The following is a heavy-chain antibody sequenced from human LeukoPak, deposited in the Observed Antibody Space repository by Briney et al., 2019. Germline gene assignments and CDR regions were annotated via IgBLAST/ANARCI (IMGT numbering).Heavy chain of an antibody. CDR1: GGSISTYY. CDR3: ARFEVVAGSFWFDP. V-gene: IGHV4-59*01. CDR2: INFSGST. Sequence: PSETLSLTCTVSGGSISTYYWSWVRQPPGKGLEWIGYINFSGSTNYNPSLKSRVTISVDTSKNQFSLNLSSVTAADTALYYCARFEVVAGSFWFDPWGQGTLVTVPS. J-gene: IGHJ5*02. D-gene: IGHD6-19*01.